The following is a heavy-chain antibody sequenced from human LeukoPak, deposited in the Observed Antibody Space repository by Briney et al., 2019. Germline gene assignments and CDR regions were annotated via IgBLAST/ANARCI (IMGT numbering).Heavy chain of an antibody. CDR3: ARKNPTALRNNWFDP. CDR2: INPGGSHI. J-gene: IGHJ5*02. Sequence: GESLKISCKGSGYSITNYWIAWVRQLPGKGLEWMGAINPGGSHIRYSPSFQGQVTISTDKSISTAYLQWSSLKASDTAIYYCARKNPTALRNNWFDPWGQGTLVTVSS. CDR1: GYSITNYW. D-gene: IGHD5-18*01. V-gene: IGHV5-51*01.